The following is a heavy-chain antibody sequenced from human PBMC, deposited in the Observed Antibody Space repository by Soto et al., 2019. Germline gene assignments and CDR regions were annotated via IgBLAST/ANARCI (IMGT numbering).Heavy chain of an antibody. D-gene: IGHD3-22*01. Sequence: GASVKVSWKASGYTFTVYGSSWGRQAPGQGLEWMGWISAYNGNTNYAQKLQGRVTMTTDTSTSTAYMELRSLRSDDTAVYYCAREGYYDSSGYYNYYGMDVWAQAPTLTVSS. CDR1: GYTFTVYG. CDR3: AREGYYDSSGYYNYYGMDV. V-gene: IGHV1-18*01. CDR2: ISAYNGNT. J-gene: IGHJ6*02.